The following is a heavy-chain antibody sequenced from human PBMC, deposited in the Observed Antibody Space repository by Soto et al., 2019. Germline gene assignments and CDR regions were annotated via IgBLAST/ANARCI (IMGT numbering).Heavy chain of an antibody. CDR3: ARGAFWAASSSHAFDI. CDR2: IWYDGSNK. CDR1: GFTFSSYG. D-gene: IGHD6-13*01. Sequence: VQLVESGGGVVQPGRSLRLSCAASGFTFSSYGMHWVRQAPGKGLEWVAVIWYDGSNKYYADSVKGRFTISRDNSKNTLYLQMNSLRAEDTAVYYCARGAFWAASSSHAFDIWGQGTMVPVSS. J-gene: IGHJ3*02. V-gene: IGHV3-33*01.